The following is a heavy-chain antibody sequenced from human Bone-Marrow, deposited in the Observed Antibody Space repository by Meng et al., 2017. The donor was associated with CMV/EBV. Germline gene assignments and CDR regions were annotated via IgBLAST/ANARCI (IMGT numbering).Heavy chain of an antibody. J-gene: IGHJ4*02. Sequence: GESLKISCVASGFTFRNYYMNWVRQAPGKGLEWVASIKYDGSEKFYVDSVKGRFTISRDNAKNSLYLQMNSLRAEDTAVYYCARDLEFLALDYCGQGRLVTVSS. CDR3: ARDLEFLALDY. CDR2: IKYDGSEK. V-gene: IGHV3-7*01. D-gene: IGHD3-3*01. CDR1: GFTFRNYY.